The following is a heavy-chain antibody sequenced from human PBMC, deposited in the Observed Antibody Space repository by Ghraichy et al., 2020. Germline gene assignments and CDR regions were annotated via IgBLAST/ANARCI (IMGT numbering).Heavy chain of an antibody. V-gene: IGHV4-34*01. CDR2: INHSGST. CDR1: GGSFSGYY. J-gene: IGHJ6*03. D-gene: IGHD3-3*01. CDR3: ARGGYYDFWSGYNHYYYYMDV. Sequence: ETLSLTCAVYGGSFSGYYWSWIRQPPGKGLEWIGEINHSGSTNYNPSLKSRVTISVDTSKNQFSLKLSSVTAADTAVYYCARGGYYDFWSGYNHYYYYMDVWGKGTTVTVSS.